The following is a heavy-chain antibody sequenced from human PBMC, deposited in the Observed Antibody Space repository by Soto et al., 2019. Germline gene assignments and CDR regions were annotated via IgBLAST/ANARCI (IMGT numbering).Heavy chain of an antibody. CDR2: ISGSGGST. V-gene: IGHV3-23*01. CDR1: GFTFSSYA. J-gene: IGHJ4*02. CDR3: AKGPKYDFWSGYQDY. Sequence: GGSLRLSCAASGFTFSSYAMSWVRQAPGKGLEWVSAISGSGGSTYYADSVKGRFTISRDNSKNTLYLQMNSLRAEDTAVYYCAKGPKYDFWSGYQDYWGQGTLVAVSS. D-gene: IGHD3-3*01.